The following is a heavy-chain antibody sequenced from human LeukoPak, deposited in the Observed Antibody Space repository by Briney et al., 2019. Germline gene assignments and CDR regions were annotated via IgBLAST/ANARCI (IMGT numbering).Heavy chain of an antibody. Sequence: GESLKISCKGSGYSFTSYWIGWVRQMPGKGLEWMGIIYPGDSDTRYSPSFQGQVTISADKSISTAYLQWSSLKASDTAMYYCARQLPPGPRTDAFDIWGQGTMVTVSS. J-gene: IGHJ3*02. CDR3: ARQLPPGPRTDAFDI. CDR2: IYPGDSDT. CDR1: GYSFTSYW. V-gene: IGHV5-51*01. D-gene: IGHD1-26*01.